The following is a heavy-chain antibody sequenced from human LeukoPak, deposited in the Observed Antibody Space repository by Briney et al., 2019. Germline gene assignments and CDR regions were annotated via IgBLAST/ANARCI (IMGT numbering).Heavy chain of an antibody. D-gene: IGHD3-10*01. CDR3: ARGGITMVRGVIRPNWFDP. Sequence: SETLSLTCTVSGGSISSYYWNWIRQPPGKGLEWIGSIYHSGSTYYNPSLKSRVTISVDTSKNQFSLKLSSVTAADTAVYYCARGGITMVRGVIRPNWFDPWGQGTLVTVSS. J-gene: IGHJ5*02. V-gene: IGHV4-59*08. CDR2: IYHSGST. CDR1: GGSISSYY.